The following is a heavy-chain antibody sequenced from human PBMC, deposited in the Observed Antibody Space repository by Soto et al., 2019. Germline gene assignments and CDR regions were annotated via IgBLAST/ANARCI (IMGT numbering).Heavy chain of an antibody. CDR3: AKEYRAVADSFDAFDI. CDR2: ISWDGGST. CDR1: GFTFDDYT. V-gene: IGHV3-43*01. Sequence: GGSLRLSCAASGFTFDDYTMHWVRQAPGKGLEWVSLISWDGGSTYYADSVKGRFTISRDNSKNSLYLQMNSLRTEDTALYYCAKEYRAVADSFDAFDIWGQGTMVTVSS. J-gene: IGHJ3*02. D-gene: IGHD6-19*01.